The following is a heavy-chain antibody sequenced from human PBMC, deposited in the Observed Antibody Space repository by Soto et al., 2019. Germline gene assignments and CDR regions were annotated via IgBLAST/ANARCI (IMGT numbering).Heavy chain of an antibody. V-gene: IGHV3-74*01. CDR3: ARGSSSWYVSFDY. D-gene: IGHD6-13*01. CDR2: INSDGSIT. J-gene: IGHJ4*02. Sequence: GGSLRLSCAASGFTFSSNWMHWVRQAPGKELVWVSRINSDGSITSYADSVKGQFTISRDNAKNTLYLQMNSLRAEDTAVYYCARGSSSWYVSFDYWGQGILVTVSS. CDR1: GFTFSSNW.